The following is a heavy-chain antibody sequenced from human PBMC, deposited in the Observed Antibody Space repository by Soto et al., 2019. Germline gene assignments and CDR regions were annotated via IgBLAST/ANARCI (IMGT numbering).Heavy chain of an antibody. D-gene: IGHD3-10*01. J-gene: IGHJ4*02. CDR3: ARGLLWFGELYSY. V-gene: IGHV3-66*01. CDR2: IYSGGST. CDR1: GFTVSSNY. Sequence: GGSLRLSCAASGFTVSSNYMSWVRQAPGKGLEWVSVIYSGGSTYYADSVKGRFTISRDNSKNTLYLQMNSLRAEDTAVYYCARGLLWFGELYSYWGQGTLVTVSS.